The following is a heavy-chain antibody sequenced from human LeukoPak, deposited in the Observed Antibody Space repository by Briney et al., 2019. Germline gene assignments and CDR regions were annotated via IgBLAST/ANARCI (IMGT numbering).Heavy chain of an antibody. Sequence: PSETLSLTCTVSGGSISSYYSSWIRQPPGKGLEWIGYIYYSGSTNYNPSLKSRVTISVDTSKNQFSLKLSSVTAADTAVYYCARGRGQYYGSGSLYYFDYWGQGTLVTVSS. V-gene: IGHV4-59*01. CDR2: IYYSGST. CDR3: ARGRGQYYGSGSLYYFDY. D-gene: IGHD3-10*01. CDR1: GGSISSYY. J-gene: IGHJ4*02.